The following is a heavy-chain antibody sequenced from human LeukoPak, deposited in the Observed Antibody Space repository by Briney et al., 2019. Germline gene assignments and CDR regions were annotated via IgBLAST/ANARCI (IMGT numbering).Heavy chain of an antibody. Sequence: GASVKVSCKASGGTFSSFAMGWVRQAPGQGLEWMGGIIPTSSVPNYAQKFRDRLTISADESARTAYLELSSLTSDDTAVYYCAREPRVGESTSNFWGQVTLVTVSS. CDR1: GGTFSSFA. D-gene: IGHD3-16*01. CDR2: IIPTSSVP. CDR3: AREPRVGESTSNF. J-gene: IGHJ4*02. V-gene: IGHV1-69*01.